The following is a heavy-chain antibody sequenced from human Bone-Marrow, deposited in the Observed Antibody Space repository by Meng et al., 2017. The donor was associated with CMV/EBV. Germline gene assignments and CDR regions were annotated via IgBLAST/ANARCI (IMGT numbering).Heavy chain of an antibody. CDR3: ARVPTIFGVVGLFDY. V-gene: IGHV4-39*07. D-gene: IGHD3-3*01. Sequence: SETLSLTCTVSGGSISSSSYYWGWIRQPPGKGLEWIGSIYYSGSTYYNPSLKSRVTISVDTSKNQFSLKLSSVTAADTAVYYCARVPTIFGVVGLFDYWGQGPRSPSPQ. J-gene: IGHJ4*02. CDR2: IYYSGST. CDR1: GGSISSSSYY.